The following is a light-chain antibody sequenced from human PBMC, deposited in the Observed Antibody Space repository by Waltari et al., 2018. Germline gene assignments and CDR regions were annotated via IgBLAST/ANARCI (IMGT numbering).Light chain of an antibody. V-gene: IGLV2-14*01. CDR1: GSDGGGYNY. CDR2: EVS. CDR3: SSYTSSSTLV. J-gene: IGLJ2*01. Sequence: QSALTQPASVSGSPGQSITISCTGTGSDGGGYNYVSWYQQHPGKAPKLMIYEVSNRPSGVSNRFSGSKSGNTASLTISGLQAEDEADYYCSSYTSSSTLVFGGGTKLTVL.